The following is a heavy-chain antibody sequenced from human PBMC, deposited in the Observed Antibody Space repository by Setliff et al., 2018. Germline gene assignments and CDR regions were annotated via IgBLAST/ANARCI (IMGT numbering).Heavy chain of an antibody. V-gene: IGHV3-11*05. J-gene: IGHJ4*02. CDR2: IRSSNSYT. D-gene: IGHD3-22*01. CDR3: ARENYYVSSGYYYCARDGSSWQPYYFDY. Sequence: GGSLRLSCVVSGCTFSDYYMSWISQAPGKGLEWVSYIRSSNSYTNYADSVKGRFTISRDNAKNSLYLQMNSLRAEDTAVYYCARENYYVSSGYYYCARDGSSWQPYYFDYWGQGSLVTVSS. CDR1: GCTFSDYY.